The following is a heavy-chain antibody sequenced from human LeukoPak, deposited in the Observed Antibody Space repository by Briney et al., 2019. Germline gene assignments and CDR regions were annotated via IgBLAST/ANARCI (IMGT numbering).Heavy chain of an antibody. CDR3: ARDRVGATRARLVYNWFDP. Sequence: SETLSLTCTVSGGSISSSSYYWGWIRQPPGKGLEWIGRIYTSGSTNYNPSLKSRVTMSVDTSKNQFSLKLSSVTAADTAVYYCARDRVGATRARLVYNWFDPWGQGTLVTVSS. CDR2: IYTSGST. D-gene: IGHD1-26*01. J-gene: IGHJ5*02. CDR1: GGSISSSSYY. V-gene: IGHV4-39*07.